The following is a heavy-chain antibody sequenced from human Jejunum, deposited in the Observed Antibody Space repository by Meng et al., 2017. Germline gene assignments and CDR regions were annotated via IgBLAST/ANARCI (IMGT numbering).Heavy chain of an antibody. V-gene: IGHV3-15*01. J-gene: IGHJ4*02. CDR3: GTDIYD. D-gene: IGHD2/OR15-2a*01. CDR1: GFTFTTAW. Sequence: EVQVGEVGGGLVKPGGSLRLSCAASGFTFTTAWMTWVRRTPGRGLEWVGRIKSNNDGGTTDYAAPVKGRFTISRDDSKSTLYLQMNSLKIEDTAMYYCGTDIYDWGQGTLVTVSS. CDR2: IKSNNDGGTT.